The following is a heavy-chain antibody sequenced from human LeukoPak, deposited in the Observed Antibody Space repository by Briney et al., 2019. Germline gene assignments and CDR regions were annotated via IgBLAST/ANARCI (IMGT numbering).Heavy chain of an antibody. D-gene: IGHD2-2*01. CDR1: EYTFTNYW. J-gene: IGHJ4*01. Sequence: AESLKISCKAAEYTFTNYWIGWVRQVPAKGMEWMGIIYLGDSDTRYRPSFQGQVTISADKSTSTAYLQWSSLKASDTAMYYCATTLTNYCSSTSCYADHWGQGTLVTVSS. CDR2: IYLGDSDT. V-gene: IGHV5-51*01. CDR3: ATTLTNYCSSTSCYADH.